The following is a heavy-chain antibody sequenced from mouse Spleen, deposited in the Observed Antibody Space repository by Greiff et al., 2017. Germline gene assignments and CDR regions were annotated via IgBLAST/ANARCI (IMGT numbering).Heavy chain of an antibody. J-gene: IGHJ4*01. CDR2: ITTGGLYT. Sequence: VQLKESGGGLVKPGGSLKLSCAASGFTFSNYSMSWVRQTPAKRLEWVATITTGGLYTYYPDSVKGRFTISRDNARNTLYLQMSSLRSEDTAMYFCARRRDYYGNYDAMDYWGQGTSVTVSS. V-gene: IGHV5-9-3*01. CDR3: ARRRDYYGNYDAMDY. CDR1: GFTFSNYS. D-gene: IGHD2-1*01.